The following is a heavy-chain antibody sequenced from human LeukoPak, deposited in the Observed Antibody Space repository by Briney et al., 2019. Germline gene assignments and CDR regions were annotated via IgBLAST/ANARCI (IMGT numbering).Heavy chain of an antibody. CDR1: GYTFTSYG. Sequence: ASVKVSCKASGYTFTSYGISWVRQAPGQGLEWMGWISAYNGNTNYAQKLQGRVTMTTDTSTSTAYMELRSLRSDGTAVYYCAREYYYDSSGYWYYYYYGMDVWGQGTTVTVSS. V-gene: IGHV1-18*01. J-gene: IGHJ6*02. D-gene: IGHD3-22*01. CDR2: ISAYNGNT. CDR3: AREYYYDSSGYWYYYYYGMDV.